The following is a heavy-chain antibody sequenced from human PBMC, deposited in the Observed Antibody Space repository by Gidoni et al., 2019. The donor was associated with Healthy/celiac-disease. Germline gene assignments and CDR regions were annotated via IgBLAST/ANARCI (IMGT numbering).Heavy chain of an antibody. D-gene: IGHD6-6*01. CDR3: SISTDVSRSSSFVCFDP. V-gene: IGHV1-69*04. J-gene: IGHJ5*02. CDR1: GGTFSRYA. CDR2: ISPIFGIA. Sequence: QVQLVQSGAEVKKPASSVKVSCKASGGTFSRYASSWVRQAPGQGRECIGRISPIFGIATYAQQFQCSVTISADNSTSTAYMELSSLRSEDTAVYYCSISTDVSRSSSFVCFDPCGQGTLVTVSS.